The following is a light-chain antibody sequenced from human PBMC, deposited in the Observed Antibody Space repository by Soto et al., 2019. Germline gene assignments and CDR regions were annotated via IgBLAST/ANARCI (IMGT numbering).Light chain of an antibody. J-gene: IGKJ3*01. CDR2: WAS. CDR1: QSCLSSSNNKGY. CDR3: KIYYNPTIT. V-gene: IGKV4-1*01. Sequence: PTPDSLTVSLGASATINCKSMQSCLSSSNNKGYLAWYQQKPGQPPKLLIYWASTRESGVPARFSASGSGTAFPPPTRSLQAEDVAVYACKIYYNPTITFGTGT.